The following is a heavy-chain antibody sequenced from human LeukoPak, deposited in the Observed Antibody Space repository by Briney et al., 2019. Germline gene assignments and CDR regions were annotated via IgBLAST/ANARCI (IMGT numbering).Heavy chain of an antibody. J-gene: IGHJ5*02. D-gene: IGHD6-13*01. V-gene: IGHV3-30*03. CDR2: ISFDGTRK. CDR3: ARGRASGGRDWEFDP. Sequence: GGSLRLSCGGFGFTVSSYGMHWVRQAPGKGPEWVAGISFDGTRKYYTNSVKGRFTISRDNSKNTVYLEMNSLRPEDAAIYSCARGRASGGRDWEFDPWGQGTLVTVSS. CDR1: GFTVSSYG.